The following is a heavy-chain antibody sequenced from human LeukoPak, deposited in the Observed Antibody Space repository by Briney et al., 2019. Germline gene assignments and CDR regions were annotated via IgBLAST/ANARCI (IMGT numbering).Heavy chain of an antibody. V-gene: IGHV4-4*07. Sequence: SETLSLTCTVSGGSISSYFWSWIRQPAGKGLEWIGRIYTSGSTKYNPSLQSRVTISVDTSKNQFSLKLSSVTAADTAVYYCARGSHIAVAGTQWYFDLWGRGTLVTVSS. J-gene: IGHJ2*01. D-gene: IGHD6-19*01. CDR3: ARGSHIAVAGTQWYFDL. CDR2: IYTSGST. CDR1: GGSISSYF.